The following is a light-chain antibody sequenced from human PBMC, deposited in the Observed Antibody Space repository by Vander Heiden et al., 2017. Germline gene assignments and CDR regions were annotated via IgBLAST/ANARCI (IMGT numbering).Light chain of an antibody. CDR2: EVS. CDR3: CSYTRSSTLV. V-gene: IGLV2-14*01. Sequence: QSALTQPAPVSGSPGQSLTISCTGTSSDIGDHDHVSWYQQHPGKVPKVIIYEVSKRPSGVSNRFSGSKSGNTASLTSSGLQAEDDADYYCCSYTRSSTLVFGTGTKVTAL. J-gene: IGLJ1*01. CDR1: SSDIGDHDH.